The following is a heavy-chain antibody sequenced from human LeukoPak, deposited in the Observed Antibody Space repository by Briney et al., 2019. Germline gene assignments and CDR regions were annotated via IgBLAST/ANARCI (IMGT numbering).Heavy chain of an antibody. J-gene: IGHJ4*02. V-gene: IGHV4-59*01. CDR3: ARGYYDSSGYYYYFDY. D-gene: IGHD3-22*01. Sequence: SETLSLTCTVSGGSISSYYWSWIRQPPGKGLEWIGYIYYSGSANYNPSLKSRVTISVDTSKNQFSLKLSSVTAADTAVYYCARGYYDSSGYYYYFDYWGQGTLVTVSS. CDR2: IYYSGSA. CDR1: GGSISSYY.